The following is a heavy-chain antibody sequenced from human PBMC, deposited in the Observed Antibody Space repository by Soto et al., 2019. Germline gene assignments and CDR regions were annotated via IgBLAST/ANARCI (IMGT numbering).Heavy chain of an antibody. D-gene: IGHD6-13*01. J-gene: IGHJ4*02. CDR2: ISGNGGGT. Sequence: SCAASGFTFSSYAMSWVRQAPGKGLEWVSNISGNGGGTYYADSVKGRFTISRDNAKNSLYLQMNSLRAEDTSVYFCARGSSWYNYWGQGTLVTVSS. V-gene: IGHV3-23*01. CDR1: GFTFSSYA. CDR3: ARGSSWYNY.